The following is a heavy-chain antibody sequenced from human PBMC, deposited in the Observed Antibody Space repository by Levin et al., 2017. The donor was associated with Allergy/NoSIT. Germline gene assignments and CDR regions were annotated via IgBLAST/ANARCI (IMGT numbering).Heavy chain of an antibody. CDR3: ARSVVGYGSGSYWPYYFDY. J-gene: IGHJ4*02. Sequence: SVKVSCKASGGTFSSYAISWVRQAPGQGLEWMGGIIPIFGTANYAQKFQGRVTITADESTSTAYMELSSLRSEDTAVYYCARSVVGYGSGSYWPYYFDYWGQGTLVTVSS. D-gene: IGHD3-10*01. CDR1: GGTFSSYA. CDR2: IIPIFGTA. V-gene: IGHV1-69*13.